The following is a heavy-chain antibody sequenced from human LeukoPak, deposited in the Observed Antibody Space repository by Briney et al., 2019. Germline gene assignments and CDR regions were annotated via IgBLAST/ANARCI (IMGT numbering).Heavy chain of an antibody. CDR1: GYTFTSYG. V-gene: IGHV1-18*01. CDR2: ISAYNGNT. CDR3: ARDYGSIAARTPNRAPDY. D-gene: IGHD6-6*01. Sequence: ASVKVSCKASGYTFTSYGISWVRQAPGQGLEWMGWISAYNGNTNYAQKLQDRVTMTTDTSTSTAYMELRSLRSDDTAVYYCARDYGSIAARTPNRAPDYWGQGTLVTVSS. J-gene: IGHJ4*02.